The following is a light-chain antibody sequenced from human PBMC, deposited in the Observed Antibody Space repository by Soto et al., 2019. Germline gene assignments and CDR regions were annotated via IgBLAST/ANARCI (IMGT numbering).Light chain of an antibody. CDR3: SPPTSTSTLPDV. Sequence: QSALTQPASVSGSPGQSITISCTGTSSDVGGYNYVSWYQQHPGKAPKLMIYDVSNRPSGVSNRFSGSKSCNTASLTISGLQAEDEADYYCSPPTSTSTLPDVFGTGTQLTVL. CDR1: SSDVGGYNY. J-gene: IGLJ1*01. CDR2: DVS. V-gene: IGLV2-14*01.